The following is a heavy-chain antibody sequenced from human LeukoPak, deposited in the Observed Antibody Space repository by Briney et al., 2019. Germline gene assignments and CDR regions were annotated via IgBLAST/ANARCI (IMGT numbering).Heavy chain of an antibody. CDR1: GCSISSYY. J-gene: IGHJ6*02. D-gene: IGHD3-3*01. CDR3: ARDFGHYDFWSGYYSDYYGMDV. V-gene: IGHV4-59*01. Sequence: PSETLSLTCTGSGCSISSYYWSWIRQPPGKGLEWMGYIYYSGSTNYNPSLKSRVTISVDTSKNQFSLKLSSVTAADTAVYYCARDFGHYDFWSGYYSDYYGMDVWGQGTTVTVSS. CDR2: IYYSGST.